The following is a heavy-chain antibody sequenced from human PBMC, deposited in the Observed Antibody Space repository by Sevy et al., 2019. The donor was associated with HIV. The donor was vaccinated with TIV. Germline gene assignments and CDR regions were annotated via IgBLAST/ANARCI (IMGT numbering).Heavy chain of an antibody. V-gene: IGHV3-48*01. J-gene: IGHJ6*02. CDR1: GFTFISYS. CDR2: ISTGRSTR. D-gene: IGHD5-18*01. Sequence: GGSLRLSCAASGFTFISYSFNWVRQAPGKGLEWLSYISTGRSTRYYADSVKGRFTISRDNAKKSLYLQMNSLKVEDTAVYYCAREGGYSDQGMDVWGQGTTVTVSS. CDR3: AREGGYSDQGMDV.